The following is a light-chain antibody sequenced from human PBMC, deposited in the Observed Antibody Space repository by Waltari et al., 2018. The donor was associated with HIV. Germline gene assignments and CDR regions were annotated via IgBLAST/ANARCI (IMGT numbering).Light chain of an antibody. Sequence: DIVLTQSPLSLPVTPGEPASISCRASQSLLHNNGYNYLDWYLQRPGQSPQLLIYLASHRASGVPERFSGSGSGTNLTLKISRVEAEDVGIYFCLQLLHTPRLSFGPGTKLDI. CDR1: QSLLHNNGYNY. V-gene: IGKV2-28*01. CDR3: LQLLHTPRLS. CDR2: LAS. J-gene: IGKJ3*01.